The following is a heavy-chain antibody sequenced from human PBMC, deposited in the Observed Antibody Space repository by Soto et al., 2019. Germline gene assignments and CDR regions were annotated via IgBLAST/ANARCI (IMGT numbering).Heavy chain of an antibody. V-gene: IGHV3-15*01. CDR2: IKSKADGETK. CDR1: GFTFSHAW. D-gene: IGHD2-15*01. CDR3: CVVKRLDQYSTSGYWFDP. J-gene: IGHJ5*02. Sequence: GGSPRLSCAASGFTFSHAWMSWVRQAPGKGLEWVGRIKSKADGETKDYGAPVRGRFTISRDDAKDTLYLQMNSLRIEDTAVYYCCVVKRLDQYSTSGYWFDPWGPGTLVTVSS.